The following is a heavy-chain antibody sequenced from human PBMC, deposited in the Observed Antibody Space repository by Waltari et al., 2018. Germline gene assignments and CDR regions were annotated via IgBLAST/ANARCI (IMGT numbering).Heavy chain of an antibody. V-gene: IGHV3-74*01. CDR1: GITFSSSW. D-gene: IGHD1-20*01. CDR3: TRGITKAFDP. J-gene: IGHJ5*02. Sequence: EVQLVESGGDLLQPGGSLRLSCAASGITFSSSWMHWVRQTPGTGLELLSKSSPDGSFTGYADSVGGRFTSSRDNAKSRLYLQMNSLRADDTAVYYCTRGITKAFDPWGQGTLVTVSS. CDR2: SSPDGSFT.